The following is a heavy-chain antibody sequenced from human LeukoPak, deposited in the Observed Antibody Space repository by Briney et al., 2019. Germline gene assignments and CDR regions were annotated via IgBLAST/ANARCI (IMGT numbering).Heavy chain of an antibody. V-gene: IGHV3-15*01. CDR2: VKSKADDGTT. J-gene: IGHJ3*02. CDR1: GFSPTNTW. D-gene: IGHD3-10*01. CDR3: ATEGGSGSYYGDDAFDM. Sequence: GGSLRLSCEASGFSPTNTWMSWVRQAPGKGLEWVGRVKSKADDGTTDYAAPVQGRFTISRDDSKNTLSLQMNSLKTKDTAVYYCATEGGSGSYYGDDAFDMWGQGTMVTVSS.